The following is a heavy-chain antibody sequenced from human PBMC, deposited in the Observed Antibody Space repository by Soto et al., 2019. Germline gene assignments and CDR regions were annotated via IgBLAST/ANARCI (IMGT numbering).Heavy chain of an antibody. CDR3: AREWGYCSGGSCYPESGYGMDV. CDR1: GGTFSSYA. CDR2: IIPIFGTA. V-gene: IGHV1-69*13. J-gene: IGHJ6*02. D-gene: IGHD2-15*01. Sequence: ASVKVSCKASGGTFSSYAISWVRQAPGQGLEWMGGIIPIFGTANYAQKFQGRVTITADESTSTAYMELSSLRSEDTAVYYCAREWGYCSGGSCYPESGYGMDVWGQGTTVTVSS.